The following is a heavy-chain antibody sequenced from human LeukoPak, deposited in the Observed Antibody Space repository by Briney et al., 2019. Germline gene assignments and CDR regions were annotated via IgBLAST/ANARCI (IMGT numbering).Heavy chain of an antibody. CDR1: GFSLSTRGRC. Sequence: ASGPTLVNPPQTLTLTCAFSGFSLSTRGRCVSWIRQPPGKALEWLARIDWDDDKSYSTSLKTRLTISKDTSKNQVVLTMTNMEPVDTTTDYCARIQLKAAAGTYLDYWGQGTLVTVSS. CDR3: ARIQLKAAAGTYLDY. D-gene: IGHD6-13*01. CDR2: IDWDDDK. V-gene: IGHV2-70*11. J-gene: IGHJ4*02.